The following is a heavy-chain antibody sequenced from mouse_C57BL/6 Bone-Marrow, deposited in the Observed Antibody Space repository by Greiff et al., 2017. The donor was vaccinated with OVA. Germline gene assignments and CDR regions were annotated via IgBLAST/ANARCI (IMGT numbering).Heavy chain of an antibody. CDR1: GFTFSDYG. J-gene: IGHJ2*01. V-gene: IGHV5-15*01. Sequence: EVKLVESGGGLVQPGGSLKLSCAASGFTFSDYGMAWVRQAPRKGPEWVAFISNLAYSIYYADTVTGRFTISRENAKNTLYLEMSSLRSEDTAMYYCARQYYGSSFYFDYWGQGTTLTVSS. D-gene: IGHD1-1*01. CDR3: ARQYYGSSFYFDY. CDR2: ISNLAYSI.